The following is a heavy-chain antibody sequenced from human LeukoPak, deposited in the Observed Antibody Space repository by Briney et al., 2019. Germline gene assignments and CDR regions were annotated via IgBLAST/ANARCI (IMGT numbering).Heavy chain of an antibody. CDR3: ARDAEGQYSSGWYY. J-gene: IGHJ4*02. CDR1: GYSISSGYY. CDR2: IYHSGST. D-gene: IGHD6-19*01. Sequence: SETLSLTCAVSGYSISSGYYWGWIRQPPGKGLEWIGSIYHSGSTYYSPSLKSRVTISVDTSKNQFSLKLSSVTAADTAVYYCARDAEGQYSSGWYYWGQGTLVTVSS. V-gene: IGHV4-38-2*02.